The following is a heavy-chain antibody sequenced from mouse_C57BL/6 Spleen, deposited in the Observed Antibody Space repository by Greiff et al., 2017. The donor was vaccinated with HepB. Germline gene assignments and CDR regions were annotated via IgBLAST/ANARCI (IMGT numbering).Heavy chain of an antibody. CDR2: IDPETGGT. J-gene: IGHJ4*01. Sequence: VKLQESGAELVRPGASVTLSCKASGYTFTDYEMHWVKQTPVHGLEWIGAIDPETGGTAYNQKFKGKAILTADKSSSTAYMELRSLTSEDSAVYYCTLYGNYAMDYWGQGTSVTVSS. V-gene: IGHV1-15*01. D-gene: IGHD2-1*01. CDR3: TLYGNYAMDY. CDR1: GYTFTDYE.